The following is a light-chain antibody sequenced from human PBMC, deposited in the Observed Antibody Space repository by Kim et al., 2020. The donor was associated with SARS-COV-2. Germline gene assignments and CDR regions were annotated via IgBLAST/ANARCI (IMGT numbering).Light chain of an antibody. Sequence: VALGQTVRMTCQGDGRRSYYATGYQQKPGQAPIVFIYGKIYRPSGFPDLFSGSSSGDTASLPITGTQAGNEAYYYCNSRGSNDNVLFGGGTKLTVL. J-gene: IGLJ2*01. CDR1: GRRSYY. CDR2: GKI. CDR3: NSRGSNDNVL. V-gene: IGLV3-19*01.